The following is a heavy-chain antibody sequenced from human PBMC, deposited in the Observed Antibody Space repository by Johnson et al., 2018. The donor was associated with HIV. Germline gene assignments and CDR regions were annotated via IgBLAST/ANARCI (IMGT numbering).Heavy chain of an antibody. CDR3: ARDSEMAAGRKRGAFYI. CDR1: GFSFSTYA. Sequence: VQLVESGGGVVQPGRSLRLSCAASGFSFSTYAMHWVRQAPGKGLEWVALISSDGHNKYYSDSVKGRFTVSRDKSKNKLYLQMNSLRGDDTAVYYCARDSEMAAGRKRGAFYIWGQGTMVTVSS. V-gene: IGHV3-30*04. J-gene: IGHJ3*02. CDR2: ISSDGHNK. D-gene: IGHD6-13*01.